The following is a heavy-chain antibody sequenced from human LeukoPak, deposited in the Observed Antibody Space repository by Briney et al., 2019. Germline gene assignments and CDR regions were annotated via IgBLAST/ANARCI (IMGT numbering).Heavy chain of an antibody. CDR1: GFIFSSYT. D-gene: IGHD3-3*01. V-gene: IGHV3-30-3*01. J-gene: IGHJ6*02. Sequence: GGSLRLSCAASGFIFSSYTIHWVRQAPGKGLEWVTVISYDGGIKYYAGSVKGRFTISRDNSKNTLYLQMNSLRADDTAVYYCARDIRKRGYYDFWSGYYKGSPIYYGMDVWGQGTAVTVSS. CDR2: ISYDGGIK. CDR3: ARDIRKRGYYDFWSGYYKGSPIYYGMDV.